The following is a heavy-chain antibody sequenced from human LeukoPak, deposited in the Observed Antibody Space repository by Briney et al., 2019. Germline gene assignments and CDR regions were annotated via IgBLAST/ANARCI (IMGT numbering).Heavy chain of an antibody. J-gene: IGHJ4*02. CDR2: IIPIFGTA. Sequence: SVKVSCKASGGTFSSYAISWVRQAPGQGLEWMGRIIPIFGTANYAQKFQGRVTITTDESTSTAYMELSSLRSEDTAVYYCARHGYCSGGSCYSDYWGQGTLVTVSS. CDR3: ARHGYCSGGSCYSDY. V-gene: IGHV1-69*05. CDR1: GGTFSSYA. D-gene: IGHD2-15*01.